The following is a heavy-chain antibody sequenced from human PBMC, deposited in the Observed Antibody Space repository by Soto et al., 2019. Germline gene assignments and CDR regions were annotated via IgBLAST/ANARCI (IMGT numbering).Heavy chain of an antibody. V-gene: IGHV1-18*01. CDR3: ARAYSPGLFDP. CDR2: ISANNGNT. J-gene: IGHJ5*02. D-gene: IGHD2-15*01. CDR1: GVGFASNC. Sequence: ASVKASCEASGVGFASNCLSWVQQAPGQGLEWMGWISANNGNTKYAQNFQGRVTMTTDTSTSTAYMELRSLRSDDTAVYYCARAYSPGLFDPWGQGTLVTVSS.